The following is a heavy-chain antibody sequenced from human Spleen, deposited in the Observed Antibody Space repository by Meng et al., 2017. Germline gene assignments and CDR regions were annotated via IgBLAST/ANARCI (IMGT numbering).Heavy chain of an antibody. Sequence: GGSLRLSCAVSGFTFSDSDIHWVRQASGKGLEWVGRIGTKPKSYAAAYAASVRGRFTISRDNAKNSLYLQMNSLRAEDTALYYCAKDLGRGYSGYDLDYWGQGTLVTVSS. V-gene: IGHV3-73*01. CDR1: GFTFSDSD. CDR2: IGTKPKSYAA. D-gene: IGHD5-12*01. CDR3: AKDLGRGYSGYDLDY. J-gene: IGHJ4*02.